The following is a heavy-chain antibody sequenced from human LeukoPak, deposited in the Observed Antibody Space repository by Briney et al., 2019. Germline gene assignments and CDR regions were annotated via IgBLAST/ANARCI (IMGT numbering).Heavy chain of an antibody. Sequence: GSLRLSCAASGFTVSSNYMSWVRQAPGKGLEWVSVIYSGGSTYYADSVKGRFTISRDNSKNTLYLQMNSLRAEDTAVYYCARVTSSSWYYYFDYWGQGTLVTVSS. CDR3: ARVTSSSWYYYFDY. D-gene: IGHD6-13*01. J-gene: IGHJ4*02. CDR2: IYSGGST. CDR1: GFTVSSNY. V-gene: IGHV3-53*01.